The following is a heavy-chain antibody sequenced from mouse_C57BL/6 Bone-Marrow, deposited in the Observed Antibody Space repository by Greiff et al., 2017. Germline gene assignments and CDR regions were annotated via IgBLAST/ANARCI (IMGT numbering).Heavy chain of an antibody. J-gene: IGHJ3*01. V-gene: IGHV1-55*01. D-gene: IGHD1-1*01. CDR3: AHSYGSSWGFAY. CDR2: IYPGSGST. Sequence: QVQLQQPGAELVKPGASVKMSCKASGYTFTSYWITWVKQRPGQGLEWIGDIYPGSGSTNYNEKFTSKATLTVDTSSSTAYMQLSSLTSEDSAVYYCAHSYGSSWGFAYWGQGTLVTVSA. CDR1: GYTFTSYW.